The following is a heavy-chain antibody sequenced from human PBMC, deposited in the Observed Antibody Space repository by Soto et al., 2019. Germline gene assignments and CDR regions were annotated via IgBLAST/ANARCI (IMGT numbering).Heavy chain of an antibody. CDR1: GYTFTSYG. J-gene: IGHJ6*02. Sequence: QVQLVQSGAEVKKPGASVKVSCKASGYTFTSYGISWVRQAPGQGLEWMGWISAYNGNTNYAQKLQGRVTMTTDTSTSTAYMELRSLRSDDTAVYYCARDPYAHNEFWSGYRGYGMDVWGQGTTVTVSS. D-gene: IGHD3-3*01. V-gene: IGHV1-18*01. CDR2: ISAYNGNT. CDR3: ARDPYAHNEFWSGYRGYGMDV.